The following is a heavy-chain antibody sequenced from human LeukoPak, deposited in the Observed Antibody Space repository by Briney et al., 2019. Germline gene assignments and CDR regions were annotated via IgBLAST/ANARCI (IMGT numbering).Heavy chain of an antibody. CDR3: AKIRERSSVAGRRFDY. V-gene: IGHV3-74*01. Sequence: GGSLRLSCADSGFSFSVFWMHWVRQVPGKGLVWVSRIRSDGTTTDYADSVKGRFTISRDNSKNTLYLQMNSLRAEDTAVYYCAKIRERSSVAGRRFDYWGQGTLVTVSS. D-gene: IGHD6-19*01. CDR2: IRSDGTTT. J-gene: IGHJ4*02. CDR1: GFSFSVFW.